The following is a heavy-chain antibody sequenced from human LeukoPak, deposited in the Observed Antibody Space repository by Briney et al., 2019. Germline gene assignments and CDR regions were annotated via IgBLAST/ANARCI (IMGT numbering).Heavy chain of an antibody. CDR1: GVSISSYY. CDR3: ARWVFCSSTSCTDAFDI. Sequence: PSETLSPTCTVSGVSISSYYWSWIRQPPGKGLEWVGYIYYSGSTNYNPSLKSRVTISVDTSKNQFSLKLSPVTAADTAVYYCARWVFCSSTSCTDAFDIWGQGTMVTVSS. D-gene: IGHD2-2*01. CDR2: IYYSGST. J-gene: IGHJ3*02. V-gene: IGHV4-59*01.